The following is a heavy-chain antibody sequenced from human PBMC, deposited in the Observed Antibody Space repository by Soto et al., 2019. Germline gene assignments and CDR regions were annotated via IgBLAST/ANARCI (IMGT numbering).Heavy chain of an antibody. D-gene: IGHD2-2*01. V-gene: IGHV3-30*18. CDR1: GFTFSSYG. J-gene: IGHJ4*02. CDR3: AKDRKGYCSSTSCYALGY. Sequence: QVQLVESGGGVVQPERSLRLSCEASGFTFSSYGMQWVRQAQGKGLEWGAVISYDGSNKYYADSVKGRFTISRDNSKNTLYLQMNSLRAEDTAVYYCAKDRKGYCSSTSCYALGYWGQGTLVTVYS. CDR2: ISYDGSNK.